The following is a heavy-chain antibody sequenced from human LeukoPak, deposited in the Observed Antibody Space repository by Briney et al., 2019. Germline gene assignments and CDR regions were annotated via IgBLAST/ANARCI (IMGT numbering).Heavy chain of an antibody. V-gene: IGHV3-7*01. D-gene: IGHD3-16*01. CDR1: GFSFSGYW. J-gene: IGHJ4*02. Sequence: PGGSLRLSCVASGFSFSGYWMTWVRQAPGKGLEWVANINHAGSEKYYLDSVRGRFTISRDNAKNSLYLQMNSLRAEDTSTYCARLLGFGGGGEAFDYWGQGALVTVSS. CDR2: INHAGSEK. CDR3: RLLGFGGGGEAFDY.